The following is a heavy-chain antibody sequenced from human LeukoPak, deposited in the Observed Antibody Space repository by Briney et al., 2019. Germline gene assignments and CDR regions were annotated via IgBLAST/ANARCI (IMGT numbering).Heavy chain of an antibody. CDR3: ARDRRAQLGLFYYYYYMDV. CDR1: GFTFSSYW. Sequence: GGSLRLSCAASGFTFSSYWMSWVRQAPGKGLEWVANIKQDGSEKYYVDSVKGRFTISRDNAKNSLYLQMNSLRAEDTAVYYCARDRRAQLGLFYYYYYMDVWGKGTTVTVSS. D-gene: IGHD6-6*01. CDR2: IKQDGSEK. J-gene: IGHJ6*03. V-gene: IGHV3-7*01.